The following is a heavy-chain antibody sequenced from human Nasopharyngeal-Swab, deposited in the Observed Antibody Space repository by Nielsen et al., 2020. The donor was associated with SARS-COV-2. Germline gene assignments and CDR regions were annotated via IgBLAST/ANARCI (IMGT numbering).Heavy chain of an antibody. V-gene: IGHV3-11*06. J-gene: IGHJ4*02. CDR2: ISSSSSYT. Sequence: LSLTCAASGFTFSDYYMSWIRQAPGKGLEWVSYISSSSSYTNYADSVKGRFTISRDNAKNSLYLQMNSLRAEDTAVYYCARVGNRSITIFGVVIMEGPYFDYWGQGTLVTVSS. CDR1: GFTFSDYY. CDR3: ARVGNRSITIFGVVIMEGPYFDY. D-gene: IGHD3-3*01.